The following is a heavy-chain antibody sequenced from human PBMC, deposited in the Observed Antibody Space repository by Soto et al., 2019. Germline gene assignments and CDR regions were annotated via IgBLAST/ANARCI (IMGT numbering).Heavy chain of an antibody. CDR2: IIPMSGAT. CDR3: ARGGPEDDY. V-gene: IGHV1-69*12. D-gene: IGHD1-26*01. CDR1: GGTFSSYA. J-gene: IGHJ4*02. Sequence: QVQLVQSGAEVKKPGSSVKVSCKASGGTFSSYALSWVRQAPGQGLEWMGGIIPMSGATNYAQKFQGRVTFTADESTNTAYLELTRRTSEDTAVYECARGGPEDDYWGQGTLVTVSS.